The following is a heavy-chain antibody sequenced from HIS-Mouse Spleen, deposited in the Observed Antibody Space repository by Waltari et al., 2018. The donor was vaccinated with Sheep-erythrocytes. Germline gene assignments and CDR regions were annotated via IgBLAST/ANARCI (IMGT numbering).Heavy chain of an antibody. D-gene: IGHD3-22*01. CDR2: IYYSGST. V-gene: IGHV4-39*01. CDR1: GGSIRSSSYY. Sequence: QLQLQESGPGLVKPSETLSLTCTVSGGSIRSSSYYWGWIRQPPGKGLEWIGGIYYSGSTYYNPSLKSRVTISVDTSKNQFSLKLSSVTAADTAVYYCARLYYYDSSGYYFDYWGQGTLVTVSS. CDR3: ARLYYYDSSGYYFDY. J-gene: IGHJ4*02.